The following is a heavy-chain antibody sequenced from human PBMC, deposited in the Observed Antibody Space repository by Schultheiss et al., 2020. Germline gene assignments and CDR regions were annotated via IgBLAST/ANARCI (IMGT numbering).Heavy chain of an antibody. CDR1: GGSISSYY. Sequence: SETLSLTCTVSGGSISSYYWSWIRQHPGKGLEWIGYIYYSGSTYYNPSLKSRVTISVDTSKNQFSLKLSSVTAADTAVYYCARGSVYCSGGSCPLDYWGQGTLVTVSS. D-gene: IGHD2-15*01. J-gene: IGHJ4*02. CDR3: ARGSVYCSGGSCPLDY. V-gene: IGHV4-59*01. CDR2: IYYSGST.